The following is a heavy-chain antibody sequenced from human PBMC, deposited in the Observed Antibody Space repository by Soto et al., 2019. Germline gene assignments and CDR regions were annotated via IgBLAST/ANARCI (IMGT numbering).Heavy chain of an antibody. J-gene: IGHJ4*02. CDR3: AGGGMTTVPY. CDR2: IYYSGYT. D-gene: IGHD4-17*01. Sequence: QVQLQESGPGLVKPSETLSLTCTVSSSSVSSYYWNWIRQSPGKGLEWIGYIYYSGYTNYNPSLKSRITISVDTSKDQFSLKLSSVTPAGTAVYFCAGGGMTTVPYWGQGTLVTVSS. V-gene: IGHV4-59*02. CDR1: SSSVSSYY.